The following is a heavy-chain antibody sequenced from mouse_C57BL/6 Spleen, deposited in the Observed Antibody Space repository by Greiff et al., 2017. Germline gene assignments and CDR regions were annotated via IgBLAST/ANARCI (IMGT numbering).Heavy chain of an antibody. CDR3: AIITTDFDY. D-gene: IGHD1-1*01. J-gene: IGHJ2*01. CDR2: IYPSDSET. V-gene: IGHV1-61*01. CDR1: GYTFTSYW. Sequence: QVQLQQPGAELVRPGSSVKLSCKASGYTFTSYWMDWVKQRPGQGLEWIGNIYPSDSETHYNHKFKDKATLTVDKSSSTAYMQLSSLTSEDSAVYYCAIITTDFDYWGQGTTLTVSS.